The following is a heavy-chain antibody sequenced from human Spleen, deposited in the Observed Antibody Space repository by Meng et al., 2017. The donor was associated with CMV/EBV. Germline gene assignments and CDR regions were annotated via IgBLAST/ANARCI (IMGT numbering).Heavy chain of an antibody. CDR2: IYHSGST. CDR1: GYSISSGYY. V-gene: IGHV4-38-2*02. Sequence: SETLSLTCTVSGYSISSGYYWGWIRQPPGKGLEWIGSIYHSGSTYYNPSLKSRVTISVDTSKNQFSLKLSSVTAADTAVYYCARAAVRIAAAGSYYYYGMDVWGQGTTVTVSS. D-gene: IGHD6-13*01. J-gene: IGHJ6*02. CDR3: ARAAVRIAAAGSYYYYGMDV.